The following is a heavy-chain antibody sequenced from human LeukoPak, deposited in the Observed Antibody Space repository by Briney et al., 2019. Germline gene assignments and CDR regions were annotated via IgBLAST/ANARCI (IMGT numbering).Heavy chain of an antibody. J-gene: IGHJ4*02. CDR1: GGTLSSYA. Sequence: SVKVSCKASGGTLSSYAISWVRQAPGQGLEWMGGIIPIFGTANYAQKFQGRVTITADESTSTAYMELSSLRSEDTAVYYCARARVVGATKQPFDYWGQGTLVTVSS. CDR2: IIPIFGTA. V-gene: IGHV1-69*13. D-gene: IGHD1-26*01. CDR3: ARARVVGATKQPFDY.